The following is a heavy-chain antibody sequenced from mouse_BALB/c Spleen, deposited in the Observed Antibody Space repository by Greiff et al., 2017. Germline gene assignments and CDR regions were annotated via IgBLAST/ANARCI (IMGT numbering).Heavy chain of an antibody. CDR3: AKNGYYGSKDYAMDY. V-gene: IGHV2-5-1*01. CDR1: GFSLTSYG. Sequence: QVQLQQSGPSLVQPSQSLSITCTVSGFSLTSYGVHWVRQSPGKGLEWLGVIWRGGSTDYNAAFMSRLSITKDNSKSQVFFKMNSLQADDTAIYYCAKNGYYGSKDYAMDYWGQGTSVTVSS. J-gene: IGHJ4*01. CDR2: IWRGGST. D-gene: IGHD1-1*01.